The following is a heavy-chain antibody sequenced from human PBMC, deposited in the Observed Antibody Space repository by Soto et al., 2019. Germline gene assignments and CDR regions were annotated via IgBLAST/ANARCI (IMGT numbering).Heavy chain of an antibody. CDR3: ASSIVVPAARNYYYYYGMDV. D-gene: IGHD2-2*01. J-gene: IGHJ6*02. CDR2: IYYSGST. V-gene: IGHV4-30-4*01. Sequence: QVQLQESGPGLVKPSQTLSLTCTVSGGSISSGDYYWSWIRQPPGKGLEWIGYIYYSGSTYYNPSLKSRVTISVDTSKNQFSLKLSSVTAADTAVYYCASSIVVPAARNYYYYYGMDVWGQGTTVTVSS. CDR1: GGSISSGDYY.